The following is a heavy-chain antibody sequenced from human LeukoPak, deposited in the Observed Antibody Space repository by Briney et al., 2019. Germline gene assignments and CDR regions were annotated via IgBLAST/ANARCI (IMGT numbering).Heavy chain of an antibody. Sequence: SETLSLTCSVSGGSISDHYWSWIRQPPGKGLEWIAYIYYNEAPNYNPSLNARVTMSLDMSKNQFSLRLTSVTAADTAVYYCARGHYDLAPWGQGILVTASS. CDR3: ARGHYDLAP. J-gene: IGHJ5*02. CDR1: GGSISDHY. V-gene: IGHV4-59*08. CDR2: IYYNEAP. D-gene: IGHD3-16*01.